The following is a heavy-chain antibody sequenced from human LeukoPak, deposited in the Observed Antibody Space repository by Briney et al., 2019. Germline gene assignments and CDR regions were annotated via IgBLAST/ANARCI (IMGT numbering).Heavy chain of an antibody. J-gene: IGHJ5*02. CDR3: AREVPYYYGSGSYLNWFDP. CDR2: IYYSGST. D-gene: IGHD3-10*01. V-gene: IGHV4-59*01. Sequence: PSETLSLTCTVSGGSISSYYWSWIRQPPGKGLEWIGYIYYSGSTNYNPSLKSRGTISVDTSKNRFPLKLSSVTAADTAVYYCAREVPYYYGSGSYLNWFDPWGQGTLVTVSS. CDR1: GGSISSYY.